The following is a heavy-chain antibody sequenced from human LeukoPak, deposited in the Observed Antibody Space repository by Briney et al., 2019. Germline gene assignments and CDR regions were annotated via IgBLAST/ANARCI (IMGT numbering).Heavy chain of an antibody. V-gene: IGHV3-74*01. D-gene: IGHD3-16*01. Sequence: GGSLRLSCAASGLTFNGYWMHWVRPAPGKGLGWVSRINGDGTNTTYAGSVRGRFTISRDNTKNTVYLQMNTLSVEDTAVYYCARDFGAVRNTNAFDIWGQGTVVTVSS. CDR2: INGDGTNT. CDR1: GLTFNGYW. CDR3: ARDFGAVRNTNAFDI. J-gene: IGHJ3*02.